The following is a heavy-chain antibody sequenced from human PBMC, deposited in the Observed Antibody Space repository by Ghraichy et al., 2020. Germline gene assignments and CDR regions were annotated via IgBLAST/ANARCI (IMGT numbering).Heavy chain of an antibody. Sequence: GGSLRLSCVGFGFTFSSYDMNWVRQSPGQGLEWVSYISSSGKNKFYADSVKGRFTISRDNAQNSLSLQMNSLRDDDTAVYYCARPSRVVRFYYFDGLDGWGQGTTVTVFS. CDR2: ISSSGKNK. CDR3: ARPSRVVRFYYFDGLDG. D-gene: IGHD4-23*01. CDR1: GFTFSSYD. J-gene: IGHJ6*02. V-gene: IGHV3-48*03.